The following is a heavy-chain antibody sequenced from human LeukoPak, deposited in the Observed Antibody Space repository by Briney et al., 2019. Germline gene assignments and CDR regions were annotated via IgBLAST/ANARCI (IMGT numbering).Heavy chain of an antibody. D-gene: IGHD3-22*01. CDR1: GFTFDDYA. J-gene: IGHJ4*02. CDR3: AKDMGSGYYYLASIDY. V-gene: IGHV3-9*01. Sequence: PGRSLRLSCAASGFTFDDYAMHWVRQAPGKGLEWVSGISWNSGSIGYADSVKGRFTISRDNAKNSLYLQMNSLGAEDTALYYCAKDMGSGYYYLASIDYWGQGTLVTVSP. CDR2: ISWNSGSI.